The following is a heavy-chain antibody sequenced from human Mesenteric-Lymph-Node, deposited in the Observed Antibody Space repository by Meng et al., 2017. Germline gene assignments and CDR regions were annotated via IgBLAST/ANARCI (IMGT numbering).Heavy chain of an antibody. J-gene: IGHJ4*02. CDR1: GYTFSSYD. CDR3: ARAGYSSSREFDY. D-gene: IGHD6-13*01. Sequence: QVQLVQSGAEVKKPGASVKVSCKASGYTFSSYDINWVRQATGQGPEWMGWMNPNSGYTGQAQKFQGRVTMTRNTSISTAYMELSSLRSDDTAVYFCARAGYSSSREFDYWGQGTLVTVSS. CDR2: MNPNSGYT. V-gene: IGHV1-8*01.